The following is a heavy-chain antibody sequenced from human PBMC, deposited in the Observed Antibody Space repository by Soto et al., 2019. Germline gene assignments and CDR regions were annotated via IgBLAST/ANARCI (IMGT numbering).Heavy chain of an antibody. V-gene: IGHV4-34*01. Sequence: SETLSLTCAVYGGSFSGYYWSWIRQPPGKGLEWIGEINHSGSTNYNPSLKSRVTISVDTSKNQFSLKLSSVTAADTAVYYCGRALSYYDFGIGHYQNNGRTVWDQGTRVTVSS. J-gene: IGHJ6*02. D-gene: IGHD3-3*01. CDR3: GRALSYYDFGIGHYQNNGRTV. CDR2: INHSGST. CDR1: GGSFSGYY.